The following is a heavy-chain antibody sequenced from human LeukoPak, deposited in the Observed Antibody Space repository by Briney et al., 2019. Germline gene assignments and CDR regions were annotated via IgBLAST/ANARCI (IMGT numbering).Heavy chain of an antibody. D-gene: IGHD3-16*02. CDR1: GFTFSSYA. CDR3: AKWTMITFGGVIVPDAFDI. J-gene: IGHJ3*02. CDR2: ISGSGGST. Sequence: GGSLRLSCAASGFTFSSYAMSWVRQAPGKGLEWVSAISGSGGSTYYADSVKGRFTISRDNSKNTLYLQMNSLRAEDTAVYYCAKWTMITFGGVIVPDAFDIWGQGTMVTVSS. V-gene: IGHV3-23*01.